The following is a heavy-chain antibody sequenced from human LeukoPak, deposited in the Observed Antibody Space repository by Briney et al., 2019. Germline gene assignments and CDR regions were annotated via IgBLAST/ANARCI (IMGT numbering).Heavy chain of an antibody. V-gene: IGHV3-53*01. CDR3: ARHSEYGTSWFDY. CDR2: IYSGGIT. Sequence: GGSLRLSCAASGFTVDDNYMSWVRQAPGKGLEWVSVIYSGGITYYADSVKGRFTISRDISKNTLNLQMNSLRVEDTAVYYCARHSEYGTSWFDYWGQGTPVTVSS. D-gene: IGHD6-13*01. J-gene: IGHJ4*02. CDR1: GFTVDDNY.